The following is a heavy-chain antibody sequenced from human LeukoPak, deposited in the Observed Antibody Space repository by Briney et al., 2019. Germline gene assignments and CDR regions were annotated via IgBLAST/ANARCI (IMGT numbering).Heavy chain of an antibody. CDR1: GFTFSSSW. D-gene: IGHD3-10*01. V-gene: IGHV3-53*01. CDR3: ARRSASRSFFDY. Sequence: GGSLGLSCAASGFTFSSSWMTWVRQAPGKGLEWVSLINSADNTYYADSVKGRFTISRDNSMNTLYLQMNSLSADDTAVYYCARRSASRSFFDYWGQGSLVTVSS. J-gene: IGHJ4*02. CDR2: INSADNT.